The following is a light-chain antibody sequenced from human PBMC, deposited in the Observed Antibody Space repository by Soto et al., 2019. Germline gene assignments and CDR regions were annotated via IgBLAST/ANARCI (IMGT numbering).Light chain of an antibody. V-gene: IGKV1-5*01. J-gene: IGKJ1*01. CDR1: QSINKW. CDR2: DAS. Sequence: DIQMTQSPSTLSASVGDRVTITCRASQSINKWLAWYHQKPGKAPKLLIYDASSLNSGAPSRFSGRGSGTEFTLTSSSVQPDDFAAYYCQQYDSYPWTFGQGTKVEIK. CDR3: QQYDSYPWT.